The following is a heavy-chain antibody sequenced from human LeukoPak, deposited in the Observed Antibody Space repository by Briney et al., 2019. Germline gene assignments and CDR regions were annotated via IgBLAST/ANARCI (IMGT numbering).Heavy chain of an antibody. CDR3: ARGAPRIAAAGQPAEYFQH. CDR1: GGSFSGYY. J-gene: IGHJ1*01. D-gene: IGHD6-13*01. Sequence: PSETLSLTCAVSGGSFSGYYWSWIRQPPGKGLEWIGEINHSGSTNYNPSLKSRVTISVDTSKNQFSLKLSSVTAADTAVYYCARGAPRIAAAGQPAEYFQHWGQGTLVTVSS. CDR2: INHSGST. V-gene: IGHV4-34*01.